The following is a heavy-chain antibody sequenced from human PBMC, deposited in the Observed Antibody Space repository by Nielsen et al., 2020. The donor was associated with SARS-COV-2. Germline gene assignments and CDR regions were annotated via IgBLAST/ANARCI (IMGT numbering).Heavy chain of an antibody. V-gene: IGHV1-24*01. CDR1: GDTLTQLS. D-gene: IGHD3-3*01. J-gene: IGHJ4*02. CDR2: FDPQDGET. Sequence: ASVKVSCKVSGDTLTQLSMHWVRQAPGKGLEWMGEFDPQDGETTYAQKFQGRITMTEDPSIDTAYLDLSSLSSDDTAVYYCATDSPFGVVIYALAHWGQGTLVTVSS. CDR3: ATDSPFGVVIYALAH.